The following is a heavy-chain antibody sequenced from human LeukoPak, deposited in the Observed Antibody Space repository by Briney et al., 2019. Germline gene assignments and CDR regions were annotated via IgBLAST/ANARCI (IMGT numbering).Heavy chain of an antibody. CDR2: MNPNSGNT. D-gene: IGHD3-22*01. Sequence: ASVKVSCKASGYTFTTYGITWVRQATGQGLEWMGWMNPNSGNTAYAQKFQGRVTITRNTSISTAYMELSSLRSEDTAIYYCAREDYYDSGSSDYWGQGTLVTVSS. J-gene: IGHJ4*02. V-gene: IGHV1-8*03. CDR3: AREDYYDSGSSDY. CDR1: GYTFTTYG.